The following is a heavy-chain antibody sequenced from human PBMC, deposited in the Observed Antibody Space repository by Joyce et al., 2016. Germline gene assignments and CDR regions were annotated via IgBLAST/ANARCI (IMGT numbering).Heavy chain of an antibody. Sequence: VEVVESGGGLVQPGRSLRLSCRGSGFTFGNYAMGWFRQAPGQGLEWVGLIRSNSYGGTTDYAAPVKGRFTISRDVSQSTAYLHMSSLKAEDTALYYCAKAYGGNLFDSWGQGTLVTVSS. CDR2: IRSNSYGGTT. CDR3: AKAYGGNLFDS. CDR1: GFTFGNYA. J-gene: IGHJ4*02. V-gene: IGHV3-49*03. D-gene: IGHD4-23*01.